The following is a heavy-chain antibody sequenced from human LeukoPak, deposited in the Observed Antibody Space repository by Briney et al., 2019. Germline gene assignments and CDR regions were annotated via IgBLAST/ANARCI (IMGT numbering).Heavy chain of an antibody. D-gene: IGHD6-6*01. CDR2: ISSSSSYI. CDR1: GFTFSSYS. J-gene: IGHJ4*02. CDR3: ARDPKISIAARPVY. V-gene: IGHV3-21*01. Sequence: GGSLRLSCAASGFTFSSYSMNWVRQAPGKGLEWVSSISSSSSYIYYADSVKGRFTISRDNAKNSLYLQMNSLRAEDTAVYYCARDPKISIAARPVYWGQGTLVTVSS.